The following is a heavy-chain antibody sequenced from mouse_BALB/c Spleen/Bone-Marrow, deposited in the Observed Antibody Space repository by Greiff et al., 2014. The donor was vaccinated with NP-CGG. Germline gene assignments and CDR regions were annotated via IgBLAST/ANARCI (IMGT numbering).Heavy chain of an antibody. D-gene: IGHD1-1*02. CDR1: GYTFTSYI. CDR2: INPYNAGT. Sequence: EVQLQQSGPELVESGASVKMSCKASGYTFTSYIIHWVKQKPGQGLEWIGYINPYNAGTKYNEKFEGKATLTSDKSSSTAYMALSSLTSEDSAVYYCARGGFRGGSRPFDVWGAGTTVTVSS. CDR3: ARGGFRGGSRPFDV. J-gene: IGHJ1*01. V-gene: IGHV1-14*01.